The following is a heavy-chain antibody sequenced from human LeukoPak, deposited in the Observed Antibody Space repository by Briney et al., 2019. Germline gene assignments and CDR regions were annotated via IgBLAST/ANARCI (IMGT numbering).Heavy chain of an antibody. CDR3: ARCERWLQSAYYYYGMDV. CDR1: GGSFRGYY. J-gene: IGHJ6*02. D-gene: IGHD5-24*01. Sequence: SETLSLTCAVYGGSFRGYYWSWIRQPPGKGLEWIGEINHSGSTNYNPSLKSRVIISVDTSKNQFSLKLSSVTAADTAVYYCARCERWLQSAYYYYGMDVWGQGTTVTVSS. CDR2: INHSGST. V-gene: IGHV4-34*01.